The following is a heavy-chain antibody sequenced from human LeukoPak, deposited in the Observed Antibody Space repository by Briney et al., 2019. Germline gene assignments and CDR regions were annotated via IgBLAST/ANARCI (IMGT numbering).Heavy chain of an antibody. V-gene: IGHV1-18*01. CDR2: ISAYNGNT. J-gene: IGHJ4*02. CDR3: ARQQQWLVAPPLDY. D-gene: IGHD6-19*01. CDR1: GYTFTSYG. Sequence: GASVKVSCKASGYTFTSYGISWERQAPGQGLEWMGWISAYNGNTNYAQKLQGRVTMTTDTSTSTAYMELRSLRSDDTAVYYCARQQQWLVAPPLDYWGQGTLVTVSS.